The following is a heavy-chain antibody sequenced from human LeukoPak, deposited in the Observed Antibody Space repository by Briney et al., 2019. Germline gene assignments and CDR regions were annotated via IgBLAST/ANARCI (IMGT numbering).Heavy chain of an antibody. CDR1: GYTFTGYY. CDR3: ARDNLYGCSGYYYSPRFEFDY. J-gene: IGHJ4*02. D-gene: IGHD3-22*01. V-gene: IGHV1-2*02. CDR2: INPNSGGT. Sequence: ASVKVSCKASGYTFTGYYMHWVRQAPGQGLEWMGWINPNSGGTNYAQKFQGRVTMTRDTSISTAYMELSRLRSDDTAVYYCARDNLYGCSGYYYSPRFEFDYWGQGTLVTVSS.